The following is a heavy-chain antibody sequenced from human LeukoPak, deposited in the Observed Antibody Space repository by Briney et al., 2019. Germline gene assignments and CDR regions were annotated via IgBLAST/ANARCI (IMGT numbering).Heavy chain of an antibody. CDR1: GGSISSHY. Sequence: SETLSLTCTVSGGSISSHYWSWIRQPPGKGLEWIGYIYYSGSTNYNPSLKSRVTISVDTSKNQFSLKLSSVTAADTAVYYCARHMRNSGSYSPFDYWGQGTLVTVSS. CDR2: IYYSGST. J-gene: IGHJ4*02. V-gene: IGHV4-59*08. CDR3: ARHMRNSGSYSPFDY. D-gene: IGHD1-26*01.